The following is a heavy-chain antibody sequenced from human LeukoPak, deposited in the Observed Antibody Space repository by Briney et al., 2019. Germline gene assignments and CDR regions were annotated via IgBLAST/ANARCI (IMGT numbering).Heavy chain of an antibody. V-gene: IGHV4-59*13. D-gene: IGHD4-17*01. J-gene: IGHJ4*02. CDR3: ARDWPTVTMVANFDY. CDR2: IYYSGST. Sequence: PSETLSLTCTVSGGSISSYYWSWIRQPPGKGLEWIGYIYYSGSTTYNPSLKSRVTMSVDMSKNQFSLKLTSVTAADTAVYYCARDWPTVTMVANFDYWGQGTLVTVSS. CDR1: GGSISSYY.